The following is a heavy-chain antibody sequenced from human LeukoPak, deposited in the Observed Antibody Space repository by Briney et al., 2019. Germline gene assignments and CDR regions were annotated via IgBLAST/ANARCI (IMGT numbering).Heavy chain of an antibody. D-gene: IGHD4-17*01. CDR2: IHPGDSDT. CDR3: ARLREGSRSQFDY. CDR1: GYSFTSYW. J-gene: IGHJ4*02. Sequence: GESLKISCKGSGYSFTSYWIGWVRQMPGKGLEWMGIIHPGDSDTRYSPSFQGQVTISADKSISTAYLQWSGLKASDTAMYYCARLREGSRSQFDYWGQGTLVTVSS. V-gene: IGHV5-51*01.